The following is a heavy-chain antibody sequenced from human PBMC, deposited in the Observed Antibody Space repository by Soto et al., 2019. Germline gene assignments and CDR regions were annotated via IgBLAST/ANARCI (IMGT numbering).Heavy chain of an antibody. V-gene: IGHV1-2*04. Sequence: ASVKVSCKASGYTFTSYAMHWVRQAPGQGLEWMGWINPNSGGTNYAQKIQGWVTMTRDTSISTAYMELSRLRSDDTAVYYCGSAPLYYYVSSGYRAFVHTYYFDYWGQGTLVTVSS. D-gene: IGHD3-22*01. J-gene: IGHJ4*02. CDR1: GYTFTSYA. CDR2: INPNSGGT. CDR3: GSAPLYYYVSSGYRAFVHTYYFDY.